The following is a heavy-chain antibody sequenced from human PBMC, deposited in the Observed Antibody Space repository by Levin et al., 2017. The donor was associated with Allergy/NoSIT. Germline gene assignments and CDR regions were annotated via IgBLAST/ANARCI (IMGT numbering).Heavy chain of an antibody. J-gene: IGHJ6*02. D-gene: IGHD6-6*01. CDR2: IYTSGST. V-gene: IGHV4-4*07. Sequence: PSETLSLTCTVSGGSISSYYWSWIRQPAGKGLEWIGRIYTSGSTNYNPSLKSRVTMSVDTSKNQFSLKLSSVTAADTAVYYCARDGYSSSSREGAYYYYYGMDVWGQGTTVTVSS. CDR3: ARDGYSSSSREGAYYYYYGMDV. CDR1: GGSISSYY.